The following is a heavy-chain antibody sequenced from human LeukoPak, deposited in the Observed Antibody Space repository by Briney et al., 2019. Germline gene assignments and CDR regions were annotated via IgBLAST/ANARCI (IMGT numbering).Heavy chain of an antibody. Sequence: ASVKVSCKASGYTFTSYGISWVRQAPGQGLEWMGWISTYNGNTHYAQKLQGRVTMTTDTSTSTAYMELRSLRSDDTAVYYCARSSLAVAGSVFDYWGQGTLVSVSS. CDR3: ARSSLAVAGSVFDY. CDR2: ISTYNGNT. D-gene: IGHD6-19*01. CDR1: GYTFTSYG. J-gene: IGHJ4*02. V-gene: IGHV1-18*01.